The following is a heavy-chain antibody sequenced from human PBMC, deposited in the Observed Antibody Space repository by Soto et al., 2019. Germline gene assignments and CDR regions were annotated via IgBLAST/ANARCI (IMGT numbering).Heavy chain of an antibody. CDR1: SGSLITYY. J-gene: IGHJ5*02. CDR2: IYYNGNT. D-gene: IGHD3-3*01. Sequence: SETLSLTCSVSSGSLITYYWSCIRQTAGKGLEWIGHIYYNGNTNYNPSLTSRVTISLDTSKNQFSLDLTSVTAADTALYYCARGNYYEPNCFDPWGQGTLVTVSS. CDR3: ARGNYYEPNCFDP. V-gene: IGHV4-59*01.